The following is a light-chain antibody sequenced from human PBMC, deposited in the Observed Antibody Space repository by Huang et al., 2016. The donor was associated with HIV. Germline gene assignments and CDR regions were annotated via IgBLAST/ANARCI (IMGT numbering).Light chain of an antibody. CDR2: DAY. J-gene: IGKJ5*01. CDR3: QQRSNWPPA. Sequence: EIVLTQSPATLSWSPGERATLSCRASQSVCSYLAWYQQKPGQAPRLLIYDAYNRATGIPARFSGIGSGTDFTLTISSLEPEDVSVYYCQQRSNWPPAFGQGTRLEIK. V-gene: IGKV3-11*01. CDR1: QSVCSY.